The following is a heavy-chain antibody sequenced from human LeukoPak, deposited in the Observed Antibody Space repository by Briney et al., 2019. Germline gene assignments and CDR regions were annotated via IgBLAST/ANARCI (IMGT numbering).Heavy chain of an antibody. CDR2: IKSKTDGETT. Sequence: GGSLRLSCVASGLTFSNAWMSWVRQAPGKGLEWVGRIKSKTDGETTDYAAPVKGRFTISRDDSKNTLYLQLNRLNIGDTAVYYCITDPGAWAPIWGQGTMVTVSS. V-gene: IGHV3-15*01. CDR3: ITDPGAWAPI. CDR1: GLTFSNAW. D-gene: IGHD1-26*01. J-gene: IGHJ3*02.